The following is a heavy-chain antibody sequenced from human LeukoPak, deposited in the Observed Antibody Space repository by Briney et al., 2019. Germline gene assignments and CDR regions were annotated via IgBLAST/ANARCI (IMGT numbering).Heavy chain of an antibody. J-gene: IGHJ6*03. Sequence: ASVKVSCKASGYTFTTYNINWVRQAPGQGLEWMGWISGYNGDTNYAQKFQGRVTMTRDTSISTAYMELSRLRSDDTAVYYCARDQGIAARVLYYYYMDVWGKGTTVTVSS. D-gene: IGHD6-6*01. CDR1: GYTFTTYN. V-gene: IGHV1-2*02. CDR3: ARDQGIAARVLYYYYMDV. CDR2: ISGYNGDT.